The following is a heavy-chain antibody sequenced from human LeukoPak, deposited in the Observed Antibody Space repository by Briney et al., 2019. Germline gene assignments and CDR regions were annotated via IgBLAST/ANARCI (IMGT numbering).Heavy chain of an antibody. D-gene: IGHD6-13*01. V-gene: IGHV1-2*02. CDR3: ARTLYSSSWYVSGY. J-gene: IGHJ4*02. Sequence: GASVKVSCKASGYTFTSYDINWVRQATGQGLEWMGWINPNSGGTNYAQKFQGRVTMTRDTSISTAYMELSRLRSDDTAVYYCARTLYSSSWYVSGYWGQGTLVTVSS. CDR1: GYTFTSYD. CDR2: INPNSGGT.